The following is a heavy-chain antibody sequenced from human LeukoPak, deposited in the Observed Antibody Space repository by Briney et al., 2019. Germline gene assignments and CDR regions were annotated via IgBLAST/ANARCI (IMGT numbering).Heavy chain of an antibody. CDR1: GGSFSGYY. J-gene: IGHJ6*02. CDR2: INHSGST. Sequence: SETLSLTCAVYGGSFSGYYWSWIRQPPGKGLEWIGEINHSGSTNYNPSLKSRVTISVDTSKNQFSLKLSSVTAADTAVYYCARKITMVRGVIYYGMDVWGQGTTVTVSS. CDR3: ARKITMVRGVIYYGMDV. D-gene: IGHD3-10*01. V-gene: IGHV4-34*01.